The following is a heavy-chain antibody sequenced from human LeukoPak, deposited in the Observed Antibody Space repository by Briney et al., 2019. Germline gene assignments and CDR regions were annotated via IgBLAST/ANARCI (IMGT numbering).Heavy chain of an antibody. J-gene: IGHJ6*02. D-gene: IGHD6-6*01. CDR3: ARVEARHGNGMDV. V-gene: IGHV4-59*01. CDR2: IYYSGST. Sequence: SETLSLTCTVSGSSISSYYWSWIRQPPGKGLEWIGYIYYSGSTNYNPSLKSRVTISVDTSKKQFSLKLSSVTAADTAVYYCARVEARHGNGMDVWGQGTTVTVSS. CDR1: GSSISSYY.